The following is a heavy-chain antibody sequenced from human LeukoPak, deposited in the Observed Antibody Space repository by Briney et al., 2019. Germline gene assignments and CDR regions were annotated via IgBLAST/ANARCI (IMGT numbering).Heavy chain of an antibody. Sequence: GGSLRLSCVASRFSLSNFWMIWVRQAPGKGLEWVANINEDGSEKNYVDSVKGRFTISRDNAKNSLLLQMNSLRAEDTAVYYCVRDRSRTTVTRFDSWGQGILVTVSS. CDR1: RFSLSNFW. D-gene: IGHD4-17*01. CDR2: INEDGSEK. CDR3: VRDRSRTTVTRFDS. V-gene: IGHV3-7*01. J-gene: IGHJ4*02.